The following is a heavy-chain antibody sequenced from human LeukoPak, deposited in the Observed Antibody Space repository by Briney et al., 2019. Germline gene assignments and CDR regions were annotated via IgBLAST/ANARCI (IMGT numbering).Heavy chain of an antibody. D-gene: IGHD3-22*01. V-gene: IGHV3-48*03. CDR3: ARAPRKDISGYYWFDY. J-gene: IGHJ4*02. Sequence: GGSLRLSCAASGFAFSSYEMNWVRQAPGKGLEWVSYISTSGSTIYYADSVKGRFTISRDNAKNSLYPQMNSLRGEDTAVYYCARAPRKDISGYYWFDYWGQGILVTVSS. CDR2: ISTSGSTI. CDR1: GFAFSSYE.